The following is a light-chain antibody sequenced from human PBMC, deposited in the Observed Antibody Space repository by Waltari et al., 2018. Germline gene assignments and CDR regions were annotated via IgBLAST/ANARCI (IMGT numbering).Light chain of an antibody. Sequence: EIVMTQSPGTLSVSPGERVTLSCRASQSVSGNLAWYQQKPGQAPRLLMYGASTRAAGVPTRFSGSGSGTEFTVTISSLQSEDFAVYYCQQYNDWPQTFGQGTKLETK. CDR1: QSVSGN. J-gene: IGKJ2*01. V-gene: IGKV3-15*01. CDR2: GAS. CDR3: QQYNDWPQT.